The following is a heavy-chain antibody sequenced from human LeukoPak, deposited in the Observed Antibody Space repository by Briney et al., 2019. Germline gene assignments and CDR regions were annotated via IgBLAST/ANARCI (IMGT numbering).Heavy chain of an antibody. V-gene: IGHV3-23*01. J-gene: IGHJ6*02. CDR3: AKSSGPGGYYYYGMDV. D-gene: IGHD3-22*01. Sequence: GGSLRLSCAASEFTFNTCAVSWVRQAPGKGLEWVSAISGDGGITYYADSVRGRFTISRDNSKSTLYLQMNSLRAEDTAVYYCAKSSGPGGYYYYGMDVWGQGTTVTVSS. CDR1: EFTFNTCA. CDR2: ISGDGGIT.